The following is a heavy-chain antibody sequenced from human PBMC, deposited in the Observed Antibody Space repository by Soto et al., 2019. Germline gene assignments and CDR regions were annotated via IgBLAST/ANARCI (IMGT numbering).Heavy chain of an antibody. CDR3: ARVGCISTSCYDPSYFDY. V-gene: IGHV1-46*01. CDR1: GYSFTSYY. CDR2: INPSGGST. J-gene: IGHJ4*02. D-gene: IGHD2-2*01. Sequence: GASVKVSCKASGYSFTSYYMHWVRQAPVQGLEWMGIINPSGGSTSYAQKFQGRVTMTRDTSTSTVYMELSSLRSEDTAVYYCARVGCISTSCYDPSYFDYWGQGTLVTVSS.